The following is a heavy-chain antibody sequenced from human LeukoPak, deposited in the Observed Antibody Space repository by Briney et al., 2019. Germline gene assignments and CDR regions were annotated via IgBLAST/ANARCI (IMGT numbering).Heavy chain of an antibody. CDR3: AGATKWLAHDF. J-gene: IGHJ4*02. D-gene: IGHD6-19*01. CDR2: IFDAGRT. V-gene: IGHV3-53*01. Sequence: PGGPLRLSCAASGFTVSGTYMSWVRQAAGKGWEWVSTIFDAGRTTYADSVKGRFTISRDNYKNTLLLQMNSLRADDTAVYYCAGATKWLAHDFWGQGTLVTVSS. CDR1: GFTVSGTY.